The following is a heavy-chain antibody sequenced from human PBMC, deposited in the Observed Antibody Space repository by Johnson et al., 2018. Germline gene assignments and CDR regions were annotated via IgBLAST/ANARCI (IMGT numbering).Heavy chain of an antibody. CDR2: IYSGGST. V-gene: IGHV3-NL1*01. J-gene: IGHJ6*03. Sequence: QVQLVQSGGGVVQPGRSLRLSCAASGFTFSSYGMHWVRQAPGKGLEWVSVIYSGGSTYYADSVKGRFTISRDNSKNTLYLQMNSLRAEDTAVYYCARDRRQLVGYYYYYYMDVWGKGTTVTVSS. CDR3: ARDRRQLVGYYYYYYMDV. D-gene: IGHD6-13*01. CDR1: GFTFSSYG.